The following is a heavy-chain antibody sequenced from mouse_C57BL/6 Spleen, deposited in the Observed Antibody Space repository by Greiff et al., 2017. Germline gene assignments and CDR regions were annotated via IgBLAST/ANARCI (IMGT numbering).Heavy chain of an antibody. CDR1: GFTFSSYT. Sequence: EVKLVESGGGLVKPGGSLKLSCAASGFTFSSYTMSWVRQTPEKRLEWVATISGGGGNTYYPDSVKGRFTISRDNAKNTLYLQMSSLRSEDTALYYCASLYDYDAAWFAYWGQGTLVTVSA. J-gene: IGHJ3*01. V-gene: IGHV5-9*01. D-gene: IGHD2-4*01. CDR3: ASLYDYDAAWFAY. CDR2: ISGGGGNT.